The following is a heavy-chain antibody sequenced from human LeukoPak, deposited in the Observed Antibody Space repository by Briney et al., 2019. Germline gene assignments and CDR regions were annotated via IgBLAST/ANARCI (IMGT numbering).Heavy chain of an antibody. CDR3: ARDSSDSSGYYYQPFDY. D-gene: IGHD3-22*01. CDR1: GYTFTSYD. V-gene: IGHV1-8*01. J-gene: IGHJ4*02. Sequence: ASVKVSCKASGYTFTSYDINWVRQATGQGLEWMGWMNPNSGKTDYAQKLQGRVTMTTDTSTSTAYMELRSLRSDDTAVYYCARDSSDSSGYYYQPFDYWGQGTLVTVSS. CDR2: MNPNSGKT.